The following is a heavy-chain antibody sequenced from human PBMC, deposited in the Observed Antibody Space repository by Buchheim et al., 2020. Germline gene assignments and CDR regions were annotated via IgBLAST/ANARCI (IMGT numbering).Heavy chain of an antibody. CDR1: GGSFINFP. J-gene: IGHJ6*02. V-gene: IGHV1-69*06. CDR3: ARAQDSVVVPTPIIYHYHMDV. CDR2: IIPIYGTG. D-gene: IGHD2-21*01. Sequence: QVQLVQSGAEVKKPGSSVKVSCKASGGSFINFPVNWARQAPGQGLEWMGGIIPIYGTGDPAPKFQDRLSIVADKSTNTTYMELRGLTSDDTAVYYCARAQDSVVVPTPIIYHYHMDVWGQGTKFTVSS.